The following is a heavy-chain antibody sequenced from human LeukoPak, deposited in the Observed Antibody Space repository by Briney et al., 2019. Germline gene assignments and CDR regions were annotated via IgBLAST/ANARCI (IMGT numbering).Heavy chain of an antibody. D-gene: IGHD2-15*01. CDR1: GFTFSDYY. CDR3: AREDSHPVVAASNWFDP. V-gene: IGHV3-11*04. J-gene: IGHJ5*02. Sequence: GGSLRLSCAASGFTFSDYYMSWIRQAPGKGLEWVSYISSSGSTIYYADSVKGRFIISRDNSKNTLYLQMNSLRAEDTAVYYCAREDSHPVVAASNWFDPWGQGTLVTVSS. CDR2: ISSSGSTI.